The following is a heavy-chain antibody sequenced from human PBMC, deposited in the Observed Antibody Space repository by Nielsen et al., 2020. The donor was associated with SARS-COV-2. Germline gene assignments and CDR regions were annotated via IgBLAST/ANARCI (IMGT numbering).Heavy chain of an antibody. D-gene: IGHD1-26*01. J-gene: IGHJ2*01. CDR1: GGTFSSYA. V-gene: IGHV1-69*13. CDR2: IIPIFGTA. CDR3: ARGKWEVAVTYWYFDL. Sequence: SVKVSCKASGGTFSSYAISWVRQAPGQGLEWMGGIIPIFGTANYAQKFQGRVTITADESTSTAYMELSSLRSEDTAVYYCARGKWEVAVTYWYFDLWGRGTLVTVSS.